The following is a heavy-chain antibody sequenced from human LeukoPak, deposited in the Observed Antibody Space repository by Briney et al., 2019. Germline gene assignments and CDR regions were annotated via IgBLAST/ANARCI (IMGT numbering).Heavy chain of an antibody. V-gene: IGHV3-30*03. CDR3: ARDRINMMVLGHDSGLDF. J-gene: IGHJ4*02. CDR2: VSYYGGHK. Sequence: GGSLRLSCVGSGFSLNEYGIHWVRQAPGKGREWVAVVSYYGGHKYYADSVKGRFTISRDTSSDTVSLQMNSLRVEDTAVYYCARDRINMMVLGHDSGLDFWGQGTLVTVSS. CDR1: GFSLNEYG. D-gene: IGHD3-22*01.